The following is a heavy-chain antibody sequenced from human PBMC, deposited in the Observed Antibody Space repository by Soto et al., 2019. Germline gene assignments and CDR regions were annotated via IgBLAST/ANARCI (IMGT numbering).Heavy chain of an antibody. CDR1: GYTFTGYY. Sequence: QVQLVQSGAEVKKPGASVKVSCKASGYTFTGYYMHWVRQAPGQGLEWMGWINPNSGGTNYAQKLQGRVTMTRDTSICTAYMELSRLRSDDTAVYYCARDGEAYCSGGSCYPSLCFDYWGQGTLVTVCS. CDR3: ARDGEAYCSGGSCYPSLCFDY. V-gene: IGHV1-2*02. J-gene: IGHJ4*02. CDR2: INPNSGGT. D-gene: IGHD2-15*01.